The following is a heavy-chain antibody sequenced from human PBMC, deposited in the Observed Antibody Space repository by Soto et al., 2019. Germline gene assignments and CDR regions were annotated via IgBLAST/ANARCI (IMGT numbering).Heavy chain of an antibody. CDR2: IYTSGST. V-gene: IGHV4-4*07. J-gene: IGHJ6*02. CDR3: ARDTYCSSTSCYYYGMDV. CDR1: GGSISSYY. Sequence: KPSETLSLTCTVSGGSISSYYWSWIRQPAGKGLEWVGRIYTSGSTNYNPSLKSRVTVSVDTSKNQFSLKLSSVTAADTAVYYCARDTYCSSTSCYYYGMDVWGQGTTVTVSS. D-gene: IGHD2-2*01.